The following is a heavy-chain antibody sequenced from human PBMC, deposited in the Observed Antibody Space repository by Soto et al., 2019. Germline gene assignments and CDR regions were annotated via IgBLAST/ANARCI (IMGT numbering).Heavy chain of an antibody. D-gene: IGHD3-9*01. J-gene: IGHJ6*02. V-gene: IGHV1-69*12. CDR3: ASNDDILTGSYYYGMDV. CDR2: IPPIFGTA. Sequence: QVQLVQSGAEVKKPGSSVKVSCTASGGTFSRHGISWVRQAPGQGLEWLGGIPPIFGTANYPQKFQGRVTITADESTSTAYMELSSLRSEDTAVYYCASNDDILTGSYYYGMDVWGQGTTVTVSS. CDR1: GGTFSRHG.